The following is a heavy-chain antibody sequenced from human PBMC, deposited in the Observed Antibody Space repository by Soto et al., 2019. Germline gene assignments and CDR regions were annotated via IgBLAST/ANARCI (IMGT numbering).Heavy chain of an antibody. CDR3: ARAWRSSSWYDPLYYYYYGMDV. Sequence: GGSLRLSCAASGFTFSSYGMHWVRQAPGKGLEWVAVIWYDGSNKYYAASVKGRFTISRDNSKNTLYLQMNSLRAEDTAVYYCARAWRSSSWYDPLYYYYYGMDVWGQGTTVTVSS. D-gene: IGHD6-13*01. J-gene: IGHJ6*02. CDR2: IWYDGSNK. CDR1: GFTFSSYG. V-gene: IGHV3-33*01.